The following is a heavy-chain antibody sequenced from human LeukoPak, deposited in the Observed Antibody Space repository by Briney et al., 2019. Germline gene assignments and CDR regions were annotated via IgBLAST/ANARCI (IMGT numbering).Heavy chain of an antibody. CDR2: IYCSGST. V-gene: IGHV4-30-4*01. D-gene: IGHD3-10*01. Sequence: PSETLSLTCTVSGGSISSGDYYWSWIRQPPGKGLEWIGYIYCSGSTYYNPSLKSRVTISVDTSKNQLSLKLSSVTAADTAVYYCARSTRLWFGEVNYFDYWGQGTLVTVSS. CDR3: ARSTRLWFGEVNYFDY. CDR1: GGSISSGDYY. J-gene: IGHJ4*02.